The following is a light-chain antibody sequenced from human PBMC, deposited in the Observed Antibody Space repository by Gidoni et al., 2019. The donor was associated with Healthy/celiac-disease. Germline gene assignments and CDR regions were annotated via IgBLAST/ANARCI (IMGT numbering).Light chain of an antibody. CDR3: QQYNSYPFT. V-gene: IGKV1-5*03. J-gene: IGKJ3*01. CDR1: QSISSW. Sequence: DIQMTQSPSTLSASVGDRVTITCRASQSISSWLSWYQQKPGKATKLLIYKASSLESGVPSRFSGSGSGTAFTLTISSLQPDDFATYYCQQYNSYPFTFGHGTKVDIK. CDR2: KAS.